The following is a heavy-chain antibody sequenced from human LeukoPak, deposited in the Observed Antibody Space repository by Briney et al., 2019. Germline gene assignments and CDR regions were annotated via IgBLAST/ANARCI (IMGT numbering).Heavy chain of an antibody. CDR2: INPSSGGT. D-gene: IGHD6-13*01. V-gene: IGHV1-2*02. CDR3: ARDGVYSTDFDAFDI. Sequence: ASVTVSCTASGYTFTAYFMHWVRQAPGQGPEWMGWINPSSGGTKFAQRLQGRVTMTRDTSISTAYLELSSLTSDDTAVYYCARDGVYSTDFDAFDIWGQGTMVTVSS. CDR1: GYTFTAYF. J-gene: IGHJ3*02.